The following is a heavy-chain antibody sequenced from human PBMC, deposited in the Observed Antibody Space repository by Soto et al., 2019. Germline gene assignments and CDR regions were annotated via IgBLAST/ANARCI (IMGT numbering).Heavy chain of an antibody. Sequence: PSETLSLTCTVSGGSISTTSYYCGWILQPPGKGLEWIGSIYYSGSTYYNPSLKSRVTISIDTSKNQFSLRVSSVTAADTAVYHCAKRRNDNGDYDLFDYWGRGTLVTVSS. CDR3: AKRRNDNGDYDLFDY. CDR2: IYYSGST. D-gene: IGHD4-17*01. J-gene: IGHJ4*02. V-gene: IGHV4-39*01. CDR1: GGSISTTSYY.